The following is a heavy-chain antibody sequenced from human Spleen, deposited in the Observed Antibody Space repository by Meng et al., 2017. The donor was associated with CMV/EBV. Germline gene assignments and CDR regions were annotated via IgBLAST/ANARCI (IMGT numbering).Heavy chain of an antibody. D-gene: IGHD5-12*01. V-gene: IGHV4-59*01. J-gene: IGHJ4*02. Sequence: GSLRLSCTVSGGSISSYYWSWIRQPPGKGLEWIGYIYNSGSTNYNPSLKSRVTISVDTSKNQFSLKLSPVTAADTAVYYCARSGWLRSYFDYWGQGTLVTVSS. CDR3: ARSGWLRSYFDY. CDR2: IYNSGST. CDR1: GGSISSYY.